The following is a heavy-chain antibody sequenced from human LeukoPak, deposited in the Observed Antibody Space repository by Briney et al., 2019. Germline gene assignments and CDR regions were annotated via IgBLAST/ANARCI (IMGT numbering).Heavy chain of an antibody. CDR1: GGSFSSLG. Sequence: ASVKVSCTASGGSFSSLGVTWVRQVPGQGLEWMGKIIPVFGILKYEQKFQGRVTITADKSTSSIYMELSRLTSDDTAVYYCARDEGYFGPWGQGTLVTVSS. CDR2: IIPVFGIL. CDR3: ARDEGYFGP. V-gene: IGHV1-69*04. J-gene: IGHJ5*02. D-gene: IGHD5-12*01.